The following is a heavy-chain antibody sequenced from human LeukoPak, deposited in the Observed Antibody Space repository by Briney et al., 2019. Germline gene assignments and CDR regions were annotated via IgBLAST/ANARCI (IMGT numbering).Heavy chain of an antibody. V-gene: IGHV1-69*05. D-gene: IGHD4/OR15-4a*01. CDR3: AVPTIGWFDP. CDR1: GGTFSSYA. Sequence: SVKVSCKASGGTFSSYAIIWVRQAPGQGLEWMGGIIPIFGTANYAQKFQGRVTITTDESTSTAYMELSSLRSEDTAVYYCAVPTIGWFDPWGQGTLVSVSS. J-gene: IGHJ5*02. CDR2: IIPIFGTA.